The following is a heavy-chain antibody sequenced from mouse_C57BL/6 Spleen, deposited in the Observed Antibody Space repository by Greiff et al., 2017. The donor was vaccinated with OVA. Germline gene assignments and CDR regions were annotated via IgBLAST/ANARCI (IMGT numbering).Heavy chain of an antibody. CDR1: GYTFTSYG. J-gene: IGHJ4*01. V-gene: IGHV1-81*01. Sequence: VQLQQSGAELARPGASVKLSCKASGYTFTSYGISWVKQRTGQGLEWIGEIYPRSGNTCYNEKFKGKATLTADKSSSTAYMELRSLTSEDSAVYFCARIYYDYPYAMDYWGQGTSVTVSS. CDR3: ARIYYDYPYAMDY. CDR2: IYPRSGNT. D-gene: IGHD2-4*01.